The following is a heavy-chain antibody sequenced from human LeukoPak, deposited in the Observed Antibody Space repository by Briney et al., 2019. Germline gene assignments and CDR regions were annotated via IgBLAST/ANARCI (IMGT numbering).Heavy chain of an antibody. V-gene: IGHV4-4*09. CDR1: GGSINSYY. CDR3: ARDRAVGATWRIDY. Sequence: TETLSLTCTVSGGSINSYYWSWIRQPPGKGLEWVGYIYTSGSTNYNPSLKSRVTMSVDTSKNQFSLKLSSVTAADTAVYYCARDRAVGATWRIDYWGQGTLVTVSS. J-gene: IGHJ4*02. D-gene: IGHD1-26*01. CDR2: IYTSGST.